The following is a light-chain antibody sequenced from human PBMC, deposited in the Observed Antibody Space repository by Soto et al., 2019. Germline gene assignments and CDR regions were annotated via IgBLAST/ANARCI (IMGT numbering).Light chain of an antibody. J-gene: IGLJ2*01. CDR2: DVS. CDR1: SSDVGGYNY. V-gene: IGLV2-14*01. CDR3: SSYTSSNTLVV. Sequence: QSALTQPASVSGSPGQSITISCTGTSSDVGGYNYVSWYQQHPGKAPKLMIYDVSNRPSGVSDRFSGSKSSNTASLTISGLQAEDEADYSCSSYTSSNTLVVFGGGTKLTVL.